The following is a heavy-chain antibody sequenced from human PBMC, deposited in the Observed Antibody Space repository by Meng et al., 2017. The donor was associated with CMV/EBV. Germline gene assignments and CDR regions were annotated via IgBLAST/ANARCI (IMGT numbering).Heavy chain of an antibody. J-gene: IGHJ3*02. D-gene: IGHD2-2*01. CDR1: GYTFTSYG. V-gene: IGHV1-18*01. CDR3: ARDAREAIVVVPAAAPPDDAFDI. CDR2: ISAYNGNT. Sequence: ASVQVSCKASGYTFTSYGISWVRQAPGQGLEWMGWISAYNGNTNYAQKLQGRVTMTTDTSTSTAYMELRSLRSDDTAVYYCARDAREAIVVVPAAAPPDDAFDIWGQGTMVTVSS.